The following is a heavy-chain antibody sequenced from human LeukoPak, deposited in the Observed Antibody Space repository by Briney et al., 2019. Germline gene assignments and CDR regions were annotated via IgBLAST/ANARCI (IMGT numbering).Heavy chain of an antibody. D-gene: IGHD2-15*01. J-gene: IGHJ4*02. CDR3: AKERYCSGGSCFHFCDY. V-gene: IGHV3-23*01. CDR2: ISGSGDST. Sequence: GRSLRLSCAASGFTYSSYVMSWVPQAPGKGLEWVSAISGSGDSTYYADSVKGRFTISGDNSKNTLYLQMNGLRADDTAVYYCAKERYCSGGSCFHFCDYWGQGTLVTVSS. CDR1: GFTYSSYV.